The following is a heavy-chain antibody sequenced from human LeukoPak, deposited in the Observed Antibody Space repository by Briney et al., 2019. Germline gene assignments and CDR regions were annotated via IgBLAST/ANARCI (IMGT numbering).Heavy chain of an antibody. D-gene: IGHD2-2*03. CDR3: ARAGAGYCSTTSCYYFDY. CDR2: ISKSSSNI. J-gene: IGHJ4*02. V-gene: IGHV3-48*01. CDR1: GFTFSSYS. Sequence: PGGSLRLSCVASGFTFSSYSMNWVRQAPGKGLEWVSYISKSSSNIYYAVSVKGRFTISRDNGKNSLYLQMNSLRAEDTAVYYCARAGAGYCSTTSCYYFDYWGQGTLVTVSS.